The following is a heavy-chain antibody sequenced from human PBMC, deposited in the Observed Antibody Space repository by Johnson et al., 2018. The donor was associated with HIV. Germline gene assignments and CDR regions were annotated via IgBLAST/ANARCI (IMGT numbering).Heavy chain of an antibody. CDR1: GFLVSSNY. D-gene: IGHD1-26*01. Sequence: VQLVESGGGLIQPGGSLRLSCAASGFLVSSNYMSWVRQAPGKGLEWVSVIYNDGNTYYADSVKGRFTISRDNSKNTLYLQMNSLRAEDTALYYCACRMYSGSSVEAFDIWGQGTMVTVSS. V-gene: IGHV3-53*01. CDR3: ACRMYSGSSVEAFDI. CDR2: IYNDGNT. J-gene: IGHJ3*02.